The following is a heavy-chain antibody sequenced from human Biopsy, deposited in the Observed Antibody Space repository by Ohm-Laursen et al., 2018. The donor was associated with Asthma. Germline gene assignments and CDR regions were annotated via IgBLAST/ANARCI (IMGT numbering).Heavy chain of an antibody. CDR3: ARDVMEWYLPAFDF. Sequence: SLRLSCSASGFTFRSYAMHWVRQAPGKGLEWVAVGGSYYDRGLKYYADSVNGRFTVSRDDSKNTLYLQMNSLRPDDTAVYYCARDVMEWYLPAFDFWGQGPLVTVSS. CDR1: GFTFRSYA. CDR2: GGSYYDRGLK. J-gene: IGHJ4*02. V-gene: IGHV3-30-3*01. D-gene: IGHD3-3*01.